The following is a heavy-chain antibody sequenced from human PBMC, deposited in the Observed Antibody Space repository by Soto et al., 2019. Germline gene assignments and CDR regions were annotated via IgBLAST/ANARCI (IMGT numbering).Heavy chain of an antibody. CDR3: ARGIATVQLDP. D-gene: IGHD2-15*01. CDR1: GYTFTRYT. Sequence: GASVKVSCKASGYTFTRYTMNWVRQAPGQRLEWMGWINPDNGNTKSSQKFQDRVIITRDTSASTAYMDLSSLRSEDTAVYYCARGIATVQLDPWRQETLVTVPP. CDR2: INPDNGNT. V-gene: IGHV1-3*01. J-gene: IGHJ5*02.